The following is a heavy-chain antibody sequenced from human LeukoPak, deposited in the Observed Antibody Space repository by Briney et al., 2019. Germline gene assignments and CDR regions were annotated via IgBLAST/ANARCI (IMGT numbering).Heavy chain of an antibody. Sequence: ASVKVSCKASGGTFSSYAISWVRQAPGQGLEWMGGIIPIFGTANYAQKFQGRVTITADESTSTAYMELSSLRSEDTAVYYCAGPGRAYFDYWGQGTLVTVSS. J-gene: IGHJ4*02. CDR2: IIPIFGTA. CDR3: AGPGRAYFDY. V-gene: IGHV1-69*13. CDR1: GGTFSSYA.